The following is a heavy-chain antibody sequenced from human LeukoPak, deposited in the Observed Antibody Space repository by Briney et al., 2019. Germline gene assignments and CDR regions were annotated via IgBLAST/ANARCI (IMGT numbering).Heavy chain of an antibody. D-gene: IGHD3-10*01. V-gene: IGHV4-59*11. CDR3: ARVGYYYYYMDV. CDR1: GVSISSHY. Sequence: SETLSLTCTVSGVSISSHYWSWIRQPPGKGLEWSGYIYYSGSTNYNPPLKSRLPITVDTSQNQFSLKLSSVTAAATAVYYCARVGYYYYYMDVWGKGTTVTVSS. CDR2: IYYSGST. J-gene: IGHJ6*03.